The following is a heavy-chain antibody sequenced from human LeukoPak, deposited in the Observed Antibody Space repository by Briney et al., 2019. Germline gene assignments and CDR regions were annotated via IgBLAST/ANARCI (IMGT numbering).Heavy chain of an antibody. CDR1: GFTFNTHA. CDR2: INGNGAST. D-gene: IGHD3-22*01. Sequence: PGGSLRLSCAASGFTFNTHAMSWVRQAPGKGLEWVSGINGNGASTYYSDSVKGRFTISRDNSKNTLYLQMNSLRAEDTAVYYCANTPIVVAPHYFDYWGQGTLVTVSS. V-gene: IGHV3-23*01. J-gene: IGHJ4*02. CDR3: ANTPIVVAPHYFDY.